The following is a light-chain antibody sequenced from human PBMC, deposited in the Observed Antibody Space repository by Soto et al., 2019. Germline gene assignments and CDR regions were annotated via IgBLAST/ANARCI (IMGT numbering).Light chain of an antibody. J-gene: IGKJ1*01. CDR2: GAS. CDR3: QQYNNWPPRGT. Sequence: MTQSPSSLSVSVGDRVTITCRASQTVSNYLTWYQQKPGKAPKLLIYGASTRATGIPARFSGSGSGTEFTLTISSLQSEDFAVYYCQQYNNWPPRGTFGQGTKVEIK. CDR1: QTVSNY. V-gene: IGKV3-15*01.